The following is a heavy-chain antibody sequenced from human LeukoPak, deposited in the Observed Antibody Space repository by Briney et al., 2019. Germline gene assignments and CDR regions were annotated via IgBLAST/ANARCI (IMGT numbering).Heavy chain of an antibody. CDR3: ARGRRSGTSSFAFDI. CDR1: GFTVSSNY. V-gene: IGHV3-66*01. J-gene: IGHJ3*02. Sequence: GGSLRLSCAASGFTVSSNYMTWVRQSPGKGLEWVSVIYSGGETYYADSVKGRFTISRDNSKNTLFLQMISLRADDTAVYYCARGRRSGTSSFAFDIWGHGTMVTVPS. CDR2: IYSGGET. D-gene: IGHD2-2*01.